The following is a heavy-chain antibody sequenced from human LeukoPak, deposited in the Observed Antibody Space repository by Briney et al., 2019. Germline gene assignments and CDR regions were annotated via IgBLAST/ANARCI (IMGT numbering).Heavy chain of an antibody. CDR1: GFTFSSYW. D-gene: IGHD6-6*01. CDR2: ISYDGSNK. CDR3: ARDSLGSSMAARPGGYYFDY. J-gene: IGHJ4*02. V-gene: IGHV3-30-3*01. Sequence: GGSLRLSCAASGFTFSSYWMHWVRQAPGKGLEWVAVISYDGSNKYYADSVKGRFTISRDNSKNTLYLQMNSLRAEDTAVYYCARDSLGSSMAARPGGYYFDYWGQGTLVTVSS.